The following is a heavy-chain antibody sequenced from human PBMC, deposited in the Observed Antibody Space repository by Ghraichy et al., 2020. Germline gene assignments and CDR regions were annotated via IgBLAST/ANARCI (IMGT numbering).Heavy chain of an antibody. V-gene: IGHV3-9*01. D-gene: IGHD3-10*01. CDR1: GFTFDDYA. J-gene: IGHJ4*02. CDR3: AKDIQAPVYGSGSSYLDY. Sequence: GGSLRLSCAASGFTFDDYAMHWVRQAPGEGLEWVSGISWNSGSIGYADSAKGRFTISRDNAKNSLYLQMNSLRAEDTALYYCAKDIQAPVYGSGSSYLDYWGQGTLVTVSS. CDR2: ISWNSGSI.